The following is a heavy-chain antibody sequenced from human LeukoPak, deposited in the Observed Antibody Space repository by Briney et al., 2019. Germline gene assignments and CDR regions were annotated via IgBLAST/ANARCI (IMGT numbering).Heavy chain of an antibody. CDR1: GGSISSYY. Sequence: PSETLSLTCTVSGGSISSYYWSRIRQPPGKGLEWIGYIYYSGSTNYNPSLKSRVTISVDTSKNQFSLKLSSVTAADTAVYYCARGVVAANYYYYGMDVWGQGTTVTVSS. CDR3: ARGVVAANYYYYGMDV. D-gene: IGHD2-15*01. J-gene: IGHJ6*02. V-gene: IGHV4-59*08. CDR2: IYYSGST.